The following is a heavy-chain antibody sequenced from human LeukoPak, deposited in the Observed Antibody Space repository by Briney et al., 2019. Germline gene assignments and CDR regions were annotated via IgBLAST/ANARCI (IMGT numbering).Heavy chain of an antibody. CDR2: IYPGDSDT. V-gene: IGHV5-51*01. CDR3: ARRYDFWSGETWFDP. CDR1: GYSFTSYW. D-gene: IGHD3-3*01. J-gene: IGHJ5*02. Sequence: HGESLKISCKGSGYSFTSYWIGWVRQMPGKGLEWMGIIYPGDSDTRYSPSFQGQVTISADKSISTAYLQWSSLKPSHTAMYYCARRYDFWSGETWFDPWGQGTLVTVSS.